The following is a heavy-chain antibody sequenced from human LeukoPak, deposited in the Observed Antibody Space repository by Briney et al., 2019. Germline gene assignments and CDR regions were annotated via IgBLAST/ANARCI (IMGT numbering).Heavy chain of an antibody. D-gene: IGHD3-10*01. CDR2: IRGSGGST. Sequence: GGSLRLSCAASGFTFSSYAMSWVRQAPGKGLEWVSAIRGSGGSTYYADSVKGRSTISRDNSKNTLYLQMNSLRAEDTAVYYCAKANVLLWFGELLYFDYWGQGTLVTVSS. CDR1: GFTFSSYA. CDR3: AKANVLLWFGELLYFDY. J-gene: IGHJ4*02. V-gene: IGHV3-23*01.